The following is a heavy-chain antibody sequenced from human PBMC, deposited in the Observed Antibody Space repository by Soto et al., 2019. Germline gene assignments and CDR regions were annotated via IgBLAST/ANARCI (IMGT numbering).Heavy chain of an antibody. CDR3: ARDPLTRGYDFWRGYYDY. CDR1: GYTFTSYY. J-gene: IGHJ4*02. CDR2: INPSGCST. D-gene: IGHD3-3*01. Sequence: QVQLVQSGAEVKKPGASVKVSCKASGYTFTSYYMHWVRQAPGQGLEWMGIINPSGCSTSYAQKFQGRVTMTRDTSTSTVYMELSSLRSEDTAVYYCARDPLTRGYDFWRGYYDYWGQGTLVTVSS. V-gene: IGHV1-46*01.